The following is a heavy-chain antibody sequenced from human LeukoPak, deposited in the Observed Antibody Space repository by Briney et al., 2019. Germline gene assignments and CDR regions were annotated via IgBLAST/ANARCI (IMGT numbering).Heavy chain of an antibody. CDR3: ARVPAKRYCSSTSCYSGWFDP. CDR1: GYTCTSYD. Sequence: GASVKVSCKASGYTCTSYDINWVRQATGQGLEWMGWRNPNSGNTGYAQKFQGRVTMTRNTSISTAYMELSSLRSEDTAVYYCARVPAKRYCSSTSCYSGWFDPWGQGTLVTVSS. CDR2: RNPNSGNT. J-gene: IGHJ5*02. D-gene: IGHD2-2*01. V-gene: IGHV1-8*01.